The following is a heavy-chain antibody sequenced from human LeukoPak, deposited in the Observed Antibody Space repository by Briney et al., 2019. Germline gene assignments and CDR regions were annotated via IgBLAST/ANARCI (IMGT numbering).Heavy chain of an antibody. Sequence: GASVKVSCKASGYTFTGYYMHWVRQAPGQGLEWMGWINPNSGGTNYAQKLQGRVTMTRDTSISTAYMELSRLRSDDTAVYYCAIEYYYDSSGYCYFDYWGQGTLVTVSS. CDR1: GYTFTGYY. D-gene: IGHD3-22*01. CDR3: AIEYYYDSSGYCYFDY. J-gene: IGHJ4*02. V-gene: IGHV1-2*02. CDR2: INPNSGGT.